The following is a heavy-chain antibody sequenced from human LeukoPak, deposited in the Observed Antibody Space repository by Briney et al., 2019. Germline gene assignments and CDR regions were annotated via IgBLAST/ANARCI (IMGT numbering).Heavy chain of an antibody. V-gene: IGHV4-59*01. Sequence: PSETLSLTCTVSGGSISSYYWSWIRQPPGKGLEWIGYIYYSGSTNYNPSPKSRVTISVDTSKNQFSLKLSSVTAADTAVYYCARDQTGSGYYYYGMDVWGQGTTVTVSS. CDR1: GGSISSYY. CDR2: IYYSGST. J-gene: IGHJ6*02. CDR3: ARDQTGSGYYYYGMDV. D-gene: IGHD3-10*01.